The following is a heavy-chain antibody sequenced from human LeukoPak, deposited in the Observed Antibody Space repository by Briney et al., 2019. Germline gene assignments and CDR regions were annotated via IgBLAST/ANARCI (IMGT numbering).Heavy chain of an antibody. CDR1: GFTFSSYG. Sequence: PVRSLRLSCAASGFTFSSYGMHWVRQAPGKGLEWVAVIYYDGSNKYYADSVKGRFTISRDNSKNTLYLQMNSLRAEDTAVYYCAKEYGDYALGYYYGMDVWGQGTTVTVSS. CDR2: IYYDGSNK. V-gene: IGHV3-30*18. J-gene: IGHJ6*02. D-gene: IGHD4-17*01. CDR3: AKEYGDYALGYYYGMDV.